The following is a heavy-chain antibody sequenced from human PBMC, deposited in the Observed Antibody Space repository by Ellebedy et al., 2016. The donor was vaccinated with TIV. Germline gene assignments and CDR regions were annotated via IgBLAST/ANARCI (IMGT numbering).Heavy chain of an antibody. CDR1: GFTFSSYA. CDR3: AKDNSGWVAATNDY. Sequence: GESLKISCAASGFTFSSYAMSWVRQAPGKGLEWVSAISGSGGSTYYADSVKGRFTISRDNSKNTLYLQMNSLRAEDTAVYYCAKDNSGWVAATNDYWGQGTLVTVSS. CDR2: ISGSGGST. D-gene: IGHD2-15*01. J-gene: IGHJ4*02. V-gene: IGHV3-23*01.